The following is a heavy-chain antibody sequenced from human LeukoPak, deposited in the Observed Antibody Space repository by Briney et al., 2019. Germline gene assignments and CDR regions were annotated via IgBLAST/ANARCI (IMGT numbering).Heavy chain of an antibody. Sequence: SETLSLTCAVYGGSFSGYYWSWIRQPPGKGLEWIGEINHGGGTNYNPSLKSRVTISVDTSKNQFSLKLSSVTAADTAVYYCAGRRSCTSCYVTFDYWGQGTLVTVSS. V-gene: IGHV4-34*01. CDR1: GGSFSGYY. CDR2: INHGGGT. CDR3: AGRRSCTSCYVTFDY. D-gene: IGHD2-2*01. J-gene: IGHJ4*02.